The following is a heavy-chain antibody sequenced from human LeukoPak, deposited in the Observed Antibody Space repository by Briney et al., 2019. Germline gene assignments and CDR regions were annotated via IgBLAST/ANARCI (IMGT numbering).Heavy chain of an antibody. CDR3: ARHAEGSSWIFDN. V-gene: IGHV5-51*01. Sequence: GESLKISCEASGYSFTTYWIGWVRQMPGKGLEWMGIIYPGDSDTRYSPSFQGQVTISADKSISTAYLQWSSLKASDTAMYYCARHAEGSSWIFDNWGQGTLVTVSS. D-gene: IGHD6-13*01. J-gene: IGHJ4*02. CDR1: GYSFTTYW. CDR2: IYPGDSDT.